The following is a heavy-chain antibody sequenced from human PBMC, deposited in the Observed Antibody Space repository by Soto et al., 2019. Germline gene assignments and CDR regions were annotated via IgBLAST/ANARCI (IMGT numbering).Heavy chain of an antibody. CDR3: ARGHYSSGWPIDH. CDR2: VFHSATT. V-gene: IGHV4-59*03. Sequence: PSETLSLTCTVSGDSFSDYYWNWIRQVPEKGLEWIGFVFHSATTSYNPSLKTRVAISDDTSKKQFSLRLTSVSAADTAIYYCARGHYSSGWPIDHWGQG. CDR1: GDSFSDYY. D-gene: IGHD6-19*01. J-gene: IGHJ4*02.